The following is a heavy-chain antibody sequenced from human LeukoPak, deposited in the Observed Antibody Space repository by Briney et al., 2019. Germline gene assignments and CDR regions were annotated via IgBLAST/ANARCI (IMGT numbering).Heavy chain of an antibody. D-gene: IGHD3-10*01. V-gene: IGHV3-7*01. J-gene: IGHJ4*02. CDR1: GFTFSSYG. CDR2: IKQDGSEK. Sequence: HPGGSLRLSCAASGFTFSSYGMSWVRQAPGKGLEWVANIKQDGSEKYYVDSVKGRFTISRDNAKNSLYLQMNSLRAADTAVYYCAIGSGGYYFDYWGQGTLVTVSS. CDR3: AIGSGGYYFDY.